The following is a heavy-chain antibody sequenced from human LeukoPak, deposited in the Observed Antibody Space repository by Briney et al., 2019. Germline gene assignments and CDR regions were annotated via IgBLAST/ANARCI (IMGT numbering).Heavy chain of an antibody. CDR2: INPNSGGT. CDR3: ARVYGDYEYYFDY. D-gene: IGHD4-17*01. CDR1: GYTFTGYY. J-gene: IGHJ4*02. Sequence: ASVEVSCKASGYTFTGYYMHWVRQAPGQGLEWMGWINPNSGGTNCAQKFQGRVTMTRDTSISTAYMELSRLRSDDTAVYYCARVYGDYEYYFDYWGQGTLVTVSS. V-gene: IGHV1-2*02.